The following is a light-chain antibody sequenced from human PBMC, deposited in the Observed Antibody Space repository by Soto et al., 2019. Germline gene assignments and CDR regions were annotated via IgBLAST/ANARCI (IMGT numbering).Light chain of an antibody. CDR1: SSDIGAYNY. J-gene: IGLJ1*01. V-gene: IGLV2-14*01. CDR2: DVS. Sequence: QSVLTQSASVSGSPGQSITISCTGASSDIGAYNYVSWYQQHPGKAPKLMIYDVSNRPSGISDRFSGSKSGNTASLTISGLQAEDEADYFCSSYTSSSTYVFGTGTKVTVL. CDR3: SSYTSSSTYV.